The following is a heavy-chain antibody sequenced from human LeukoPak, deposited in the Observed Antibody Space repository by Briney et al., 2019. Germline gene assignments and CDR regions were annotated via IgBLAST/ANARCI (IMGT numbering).Heavy chain of an antibody. V-gene: IGHV4-4*07. CDR2: IYPSGNT. Sequence: SETLSLTCTVSGGSISSYYWSWIRQPAGKGLEWIGRIYPSGNTNYNPSLKSRVTISLDTSKNQFSLTLRSVTAADTAVYYCARDGVVTMELDYWGQGILVTVSS. CDR1: GGSISSYY. D-gene: IGHD4-23*01. J-gene: IGHJ4*02. CDR3: ARDGVVTMELDY.